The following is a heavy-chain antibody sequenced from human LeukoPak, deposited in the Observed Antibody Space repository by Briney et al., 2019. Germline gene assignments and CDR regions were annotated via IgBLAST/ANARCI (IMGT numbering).Heavy chain of an antibody. CDR1: GYTFTGHY. D-gene: IGHD3-22*01. CDR2: INPTSGDT. Sequence: ASVKVSCKASGYTFTGHYPHWVRQAPGQGLEWMGWINPTSGDTNSAQKFQGRVTMTSDTSSSTAYMYLSRLRSDDTAVYYCARGGSGYYFDYWGQGTLVTVSS. CDR3: ARGGSGYYFDY. V-gene: IGHV1-2*02. J-gene: IGHJ4*02.